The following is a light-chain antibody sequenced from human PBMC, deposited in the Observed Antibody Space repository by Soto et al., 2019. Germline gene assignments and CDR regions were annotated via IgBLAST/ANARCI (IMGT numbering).Light chain of an antibody. J-gene: IGKJ2*01. V-gene: IGKV3-11*01. Sequence: EIVLTQSPATLSLSPGERATLSCRASQSVSSYLAWYQQKPGQAPRLLIYDASNRATGIPARFSGSGSGTDFTLTISSLEPEDFAVYYCQQRSNWLTFGQGTQL. CDR2: DAS. CDR1: QSVSSY. CDR3: QQRSNWLT.